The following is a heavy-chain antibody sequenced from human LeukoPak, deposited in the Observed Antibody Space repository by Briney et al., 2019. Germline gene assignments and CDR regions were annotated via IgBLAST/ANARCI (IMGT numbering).Heavy chain of an antibody. Sequence: GESLKISCKGSGYSFTSYWIGWVRQMPGKGLEWMGIIYPGDSDTRYSPSFQGQVTISADKSISTAYLQWSSLKASGTAMYYCARHLKSTGNWFDPWGQGTLVTVSS. D-gene: IGHD3-10*01. V-gene: IGHV5-51*01. CDR3: ARHLKSTGNWFDP. CDR2: IYPGDSDT. CDR1: GYSFTSYW. J-gene: IGHJ5*02.